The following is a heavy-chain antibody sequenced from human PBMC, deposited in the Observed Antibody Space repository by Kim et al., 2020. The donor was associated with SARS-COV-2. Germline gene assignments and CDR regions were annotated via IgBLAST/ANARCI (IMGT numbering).Heavy chain of an antibody. J-gene: IGHJ5*02. V-gene: IGHV3-73*01. CDR2: RYAT. CDR3: TRGSPFDP. D-gene: IGHD3-10*01. Sequence: RYATAEAPPVKGRFTISREDSKNTAYLKMNSLKTEDPAVYYCTRGSPFDPWGQGTLVTVSS.